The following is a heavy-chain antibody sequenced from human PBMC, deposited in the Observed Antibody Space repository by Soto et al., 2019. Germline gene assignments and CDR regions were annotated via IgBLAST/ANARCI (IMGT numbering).Heavy chain of an antibody. Sequence: VQLEESGPGVVKPSGTLSLTCAVSGGSISSSKWWSWVRQPPWKGLEWIGEIYHSGSTNYNPSLKSRVTISVDKSKNQFSLKLSPVTAADTAVYYCARVLRLRLPPAFDIWGQGTMVTVSS. CDR1: GGSISSSKW. J-gene: IGHJ3*02. CDR2: IYHSGST. D-gene: IGHD5-12*01. V-gene: IGHV4-4*02. CDR3: ARVLRLRLPPAFDI.